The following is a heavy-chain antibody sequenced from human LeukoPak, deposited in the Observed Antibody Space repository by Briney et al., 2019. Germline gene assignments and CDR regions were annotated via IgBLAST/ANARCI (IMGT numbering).Heavy chain of an antibody. CDR3: ARRRYSGSSQHFDY. J-gene: IGHJ4*02. CDR1: GFTFSSYA. V-gene: IGHV3-30*04. Sequence: GGSLRLSCAASGFTFSSYAMHRVRQAPGKGLEGVAVISYDGLDRYYADAVKGRFSISRDNSKNTLYLQMNSLRAEDTAVYYCARRRYSGSSQHFDYWGLGTLVTVSS. CDR2: ISYDGLDR. D-gene: IGHD1-26*01.